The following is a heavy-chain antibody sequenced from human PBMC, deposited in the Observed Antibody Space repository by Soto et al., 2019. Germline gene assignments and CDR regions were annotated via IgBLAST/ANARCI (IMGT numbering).Heavy chain of an antibody. CDR1: GFTFSSYG. D-gene: IGHD3-22*01. CDR3: ARNTHGSSGYYYYYGMDV. Sequence: QVQLVESGGGVVQPGRSLRLSCAASGFTFSSYGMHWVRQAPGKGLEWVAVIWYDGSNKYYADSVKGRFTISRDNSKNTLYLQMNSLRAEDTAVYYCARNTHGSSGYYYYYGMDVWGQGTTVTVSS. V-gene: IGHV3-33*01. CDR2: IWYDGSNK. J-gene: IGHJ6*02.